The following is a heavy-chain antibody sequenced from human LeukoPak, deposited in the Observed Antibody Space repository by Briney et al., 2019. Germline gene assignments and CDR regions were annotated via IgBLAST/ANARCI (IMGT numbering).Heavy chain of an antibody. CDR2: IYHSGST. CDR1: GYSISSGYY. Sequence: SETLSLTCTVSGYSISSGYYWGWIRQPPGKGLEWIGSIYHSGSTYYNPSLKSRVTISVDTSKNHFSLKLSSVTAADTATFYCARQVATIYHGFDIWGQGTMITVSS. CDR3: ARQVATIYHGFDI. D-gene: IGHD5-24*01. V-gene: IGHV4-38-2*02. J-gene: IGHJ3*02.